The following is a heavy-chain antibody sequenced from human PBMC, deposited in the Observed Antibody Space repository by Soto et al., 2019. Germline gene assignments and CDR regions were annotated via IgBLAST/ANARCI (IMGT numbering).Heavy chain of an antibody. Sequence: QVQLVQSGAEVKKPGASVKVSCKTSGYDFTTYGVSWVRQAPGQGLEWMGWISGHNGHANYAQTFQGRVTMTTDTSTTTAYMELRSLRSDDAAVYYCARYQPYSTGYYYFDQWGQGTLAIVTS. V-gene: IGHV1-18*01. CDR1: GYDFTTYG. J-gene: IGHJ4*02. D-gene: IGHD6-19*01. CDR2: ISGHNGHA. CDR3: ARYQPYSTGYYYFDQ.